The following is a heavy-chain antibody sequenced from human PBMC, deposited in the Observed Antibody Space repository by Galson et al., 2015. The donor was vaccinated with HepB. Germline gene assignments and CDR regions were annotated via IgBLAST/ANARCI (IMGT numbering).Heavy chain of an antibody. D-gene: IGHD2-15*01. CDR3: ARGALIVVVDATPNNWFDP. CDR1: GYTFSSYS. V-gene: IGHV1-18*01. J-gene: IGHJ5*02. CDR2: ISPYSHDT. Sequence: SGAEVKRPGASVKVSCKASGYTFSSYSIIWVRQAPGQGLEWMGWISPYSHDTNYAQKLQGRVTMTTDTSTSTAYMELRSLRSDDTAVYYCARGALIVVVDATPNNWFDPWGQGTLVTVSS.